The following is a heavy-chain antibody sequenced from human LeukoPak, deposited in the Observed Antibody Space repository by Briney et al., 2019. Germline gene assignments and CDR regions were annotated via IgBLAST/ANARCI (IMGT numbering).Heavy chain of an antibody. CDR3: ARTSDCGGYVDFYY. J-gene: IGHJ4*02. Sequence: GESLKISCKGSGYYFTSYWIAWVRQMPGKGLEWMGTIYPGDSDTRYSPSFQGQVTISADKSINTAYLQWSSPKPSDTAIYYCARTSDCGGYVDFYYWGQGTLVTVAS. CDR2: IYPGDSDT. CDR1: GYYFTSYW. V-gene: IGHV5-51*01. D-gene: IGHD4-17*01.